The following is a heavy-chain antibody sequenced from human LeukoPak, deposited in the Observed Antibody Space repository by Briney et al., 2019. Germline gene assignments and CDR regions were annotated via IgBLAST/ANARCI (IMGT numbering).Heavy chain of an antibody. V-gene: IGHV4-39*07. CDR2: IYYSGST. CDR3: ARVANYYGSTTAVWFDP. CDR1: GGSISSSSYY. D-gene: IGHD3-10*01. Sequence: KPSETLSLTCTVSGGSISSSSYYWGWIRQPPGKGLEWIGSIYYSGSTYYNPSLKSRVTISVDTSKNQFSLKLSSVTASDTAVYYCARVANYYGSTTAVWFDPWGQGTLVTVSS. J-gene: IGHJ5*02.